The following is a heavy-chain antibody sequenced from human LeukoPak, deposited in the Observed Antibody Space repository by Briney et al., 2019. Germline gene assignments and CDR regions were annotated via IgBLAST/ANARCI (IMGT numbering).Heavy chain of an antibody. Sequence: GASVKVSCKASGGTFSSYAISWVRQAPGQGVEWMGRIIPILGIANYAQRFQGRVTITADKSTSTAYMELSSLRSEDTAVYYCASNGGGYSSSWFDYWGQGTLVTVSS. V-gene: IGHV1-69*04. J-gene: IGHJ4*02. CDR3: ASNGGGYSSSWFDY. D-gene: IGHD6-13*01. CDR1: GGTFSSYA. CDR2: IIPILGIA.